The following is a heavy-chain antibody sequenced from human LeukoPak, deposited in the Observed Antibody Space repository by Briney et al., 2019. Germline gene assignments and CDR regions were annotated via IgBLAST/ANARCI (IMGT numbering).Heavy chain of an antibody. CDR3: AQDPQYPYSYGT. Sequence: QLGGSLRLSCAASGFTFDDYAMHWVRQAPGKGLEWVSLISGDGGSTYYADSVKGRFTISRDNSKKSLSLQMHSLRTEDSALYYCAQDPQYPYSYGTWGQGTLVTVSS. V-gene: IGHV3-43*02. CDR1: GFTFDDYA. J-gene: IGHJ5*02. CDR2: ISGDGGST. D-gene: IGHD5-18*01.